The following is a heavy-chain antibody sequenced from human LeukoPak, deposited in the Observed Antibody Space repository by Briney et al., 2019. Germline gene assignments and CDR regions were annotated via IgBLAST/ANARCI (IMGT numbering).Heavy chain of an antibody. J-gene: IGHJ6*02. CDR3: ARARGSFVYYYYGMDV. CDR2: INPSGGST. CDR1: GYTFTSYY. Sequence: ASVKVSCKASGYTFTSYYMHWVRQAPGQGLEWMGIINPSGGSTSYAQKFRGRVTITRDTSASTAYMELSSLRSEDTAVYYCARARGSFVYYYYGMDVWGQGTTVTVSS. V-gene: IGHV1-46*01. D-gene: IGHD1-26*01.